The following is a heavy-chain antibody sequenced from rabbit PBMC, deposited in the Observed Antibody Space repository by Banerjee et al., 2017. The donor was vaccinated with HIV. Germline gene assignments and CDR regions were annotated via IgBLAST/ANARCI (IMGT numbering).Heavy chain of an antibody. D-gene: IGHD6-1*01. CDR2: IGTGDGST. J-gene: IGHJ4*01. CDR3: ARCLGGYDGYAM. CDR1: GFSFSNNYY. V-gene: IGHV1S40*01. Sequence: QSLEESGGDLVKPGASLTLTCTASGFSFSNNYYMCWVRQAPGKGLEWIGCIGTGDGSTWYASWVNGRFTISKTSSTTVTLQMTSLTAADTATYFCARCLGGYDGYAMWGPGTLVTVS.